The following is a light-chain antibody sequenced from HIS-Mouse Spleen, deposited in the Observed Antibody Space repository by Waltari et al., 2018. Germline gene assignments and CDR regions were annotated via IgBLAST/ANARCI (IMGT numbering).Light chain of an antibody. CDR1: TLRSSY. CDR2: GKN. V-gene: IGLV3-19*01. J-gene: IGLJ2*01. Sequence: SSELTQDPAVSVSLGQTVRITCPGDTLRSSYACGYQQKPGQAPVLVIYGKNNRPSGIPDRFSGSSSGNTASLTITGAQAEDEADYYCNSRDSSGNHVVFGGGTKLTVL. CDR3: NSRDSSGNHVV.